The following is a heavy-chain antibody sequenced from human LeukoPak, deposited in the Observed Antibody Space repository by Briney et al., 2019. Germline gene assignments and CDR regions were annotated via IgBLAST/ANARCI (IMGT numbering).Heavy chain of an antibody. D-gene: IGHD4-23*01. Sequence: GRSLRLSCAASGFTFHNYAIHWVRQAPGKGLEWVAVVSYDGSYKDYADSVKGRFTISRDNSRNTLYLQMNSLRAQDTAVYYCARGARKGDDYGGFFDYWGQGTLVTVSS. J-gene: IGHJ4*02. CDR1: GFTFHNYA. CDR3: ARGARKGDDYGGFFDY. V-gene: IGHV3-30*04. CDR2: VSYDGSYK.